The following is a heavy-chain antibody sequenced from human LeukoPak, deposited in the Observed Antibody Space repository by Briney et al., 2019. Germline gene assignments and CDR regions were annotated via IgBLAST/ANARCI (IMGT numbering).Heavy chain of an antibody. D-gene: IGHD4-17*01. V-gene: IGHV3-23*01. CDR3: AKMSYGDSTFDY. CDR2: ISGSGGST. CDR1: GFTFSSSG. Sequence: GGSLRLSCEASGFTFSSSGMNWVRQAPGKGLEWVSAISGSGGSTYYADSVKGRFTISRDNSKNTLYLQMNSLRAEDTAVYYCAKMSYGDSTFDYWGQGTLVTVSS. J-gene: IGHJ4*02.